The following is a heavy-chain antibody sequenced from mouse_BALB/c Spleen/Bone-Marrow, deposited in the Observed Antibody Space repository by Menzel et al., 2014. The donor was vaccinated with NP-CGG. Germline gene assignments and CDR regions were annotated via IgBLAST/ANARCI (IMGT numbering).Heavy chain of an antibody. V-gene: IGHV7-1*02. CDR1: GFTFSDFY. CDR3: ARDAFLTGVHYYAMQY. D-gene: IGHD4-1*01. CDR2: SRNKANDYTT. Sequence: EVKLVESGGGLVQPGGSLRLSCATSGFTFSDFYMVWVRQPPGRRLEWIAASRNKANDYTTEYSASVKGQFIVSRDTSRSILYLQMNALKAEGTAIYYCARDAFLTGVHYYAMQYSGQEAPVTVSS. J-gene: IGHJ4*01.